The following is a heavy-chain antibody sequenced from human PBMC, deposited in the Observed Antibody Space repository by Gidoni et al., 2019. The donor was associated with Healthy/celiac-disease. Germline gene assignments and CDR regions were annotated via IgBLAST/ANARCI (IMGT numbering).Heavy chain of an antibody. CDR1: AFTFSGSA. CDR3: TGTYGDYVPIEMDV. Sequence: EVQLVESGGGLVQPGGSLKLSCAASAFTFSGSAMHWVRQASGKGLEWVGRIRSKANSYATAYAASVKGRFTISRDDSKNTAYLQMNSLKTEETAVYYCTGTYGDYVPIEMDVWGQGTTVTVSS. J-gene: IGHJ6*02. D-gene: IGHD4-17*01. CDR2: IRSKANSYAT. V-gene: IGHV3-73*02.